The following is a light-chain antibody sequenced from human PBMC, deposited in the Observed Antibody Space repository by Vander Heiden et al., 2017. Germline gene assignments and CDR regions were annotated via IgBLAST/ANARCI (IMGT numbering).Light chain of an antibody. Sequence: AVPQEPSLTVSPGGSVTLTCSSCTGAVTSDDYAYWVQQKAGQAPRTLSWDTSNKNSWTPARFAGSLLWGKAEQNLSGAQPDDEAEYYGLLSSPGSRPFVFGGGTKLTVL. J-gene: IGLJ2*01. CDR1: TGAVTSDDY. CDR3: LLSSPGSRPFV. CDR2: DTS. V-gene: IGLV7-46*01.